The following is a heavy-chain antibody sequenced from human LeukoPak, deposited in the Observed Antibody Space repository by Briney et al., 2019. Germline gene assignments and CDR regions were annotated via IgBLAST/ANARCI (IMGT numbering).Heavy chain of an antibody. CDR1: GGSISNHY. D-gene: IGHD2-21*01. J-gene: IGHJ4*02. CDR2: IHYSGST. CDR3: AGPYISRFNY. V-gene: IGHV4-59*08. Sequence: SETLSLTCTVSGGSISNHYWTWIRQPPGKGLEWIGYIHYSGSTNYNASLKSRVTISADMSKNQFSLNLSSVTAADTAVYYCAGPYISRFNYWGQGTLVTISS.